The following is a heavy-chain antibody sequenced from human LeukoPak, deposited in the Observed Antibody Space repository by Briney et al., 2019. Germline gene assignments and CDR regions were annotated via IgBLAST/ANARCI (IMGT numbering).Heavy chain of an antibody. CDR1: GGFISSSTYY. CDR3: ARHPLRSSGWPFDY. V-gene: IGHV4-39*01. D-gene: IGHD6-19*01. Sequence: PSETLSLTCTVSGGFISSSTYYWGWVRQPPGKGLEWIGTIYYSGSSYYTPSLKSRVPISGDTSKNEFSLKLSSVTAADTAVYYCARHPLRSSGWPFDYWGQGTLVTVSS. CDR2: IYYSGSS. J-gene: IGHJ4*02.